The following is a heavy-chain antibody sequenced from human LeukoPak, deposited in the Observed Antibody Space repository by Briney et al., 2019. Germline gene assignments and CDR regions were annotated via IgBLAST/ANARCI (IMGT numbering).Heavy chain of an antibody. CDR1: EYSFTSYW. J-gene: IGHJ4*02. V-gene: IGHV5-51*01. CDR2: IYPGDSET. Sequence: GESLKISCKGSEYSFTSYWIAWARQMPGKGLEWMGIIYPGDSETKYSPSFLGQVTISADKSITTAYLQWSSLKASDTAIYYCARHANYYDTSGYVTIFDYWGQGTLVTVSS. CDR3: ARHANYYDTSGYVTIFDY. D-gene: IGHD3-22*01.